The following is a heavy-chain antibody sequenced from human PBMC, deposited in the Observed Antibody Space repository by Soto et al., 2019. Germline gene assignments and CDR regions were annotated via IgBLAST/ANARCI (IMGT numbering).Heavy chain of an antibody. D-gene: IGHD2-21*01. V-gene: IGHV5-51*01. Sequence: GESLKISCKGFGYNFPDYWIAWVRQMPGKGLEWMGIIYPGDSDTKYSPFFEGQVTISADKSISTAYLQWSSLEASDTAMYFCARHGKDVQTGLRLNWFDPWGQGTLVTVSS. CDR3: ARHGKDVQTGLRLNWFDP. CDR2: IYPGDSDT. CDR1: GYNFPDYW. J-gene: IGHJ5*02.